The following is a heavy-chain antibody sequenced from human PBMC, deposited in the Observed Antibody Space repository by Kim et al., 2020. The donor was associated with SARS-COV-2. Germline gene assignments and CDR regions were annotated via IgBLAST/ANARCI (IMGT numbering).Heavy chain of an antibody. CDR1: GFTFSFYA. D-gene: IGHD1-26*01. Sequence: GGSLRLSCAASGFTFSFYAMSWVRQAPGKGLEWVSAISGSGGTTYYADSATGRFTISRDNYKNTLYLQMNSLRAEDPAVYYYEQNPSGIVGADFHYWGQG. V-gene: IGHV3-23*01. J-gene: IGHJ4*02. CDR2: ISGSGGTT. CDR3: EQNPSGIVGADFHY.